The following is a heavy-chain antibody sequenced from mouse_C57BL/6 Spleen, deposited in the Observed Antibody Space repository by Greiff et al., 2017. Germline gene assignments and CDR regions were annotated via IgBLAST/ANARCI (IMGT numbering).Heavy chain of an antibody. J-gene: IGHJ4*01. D-gene: IGHD2-5*01. CDR2: ISSGGDYI. CDR3: TRSPYSNYGNYAMDY. CDR1: GFTFSSYA. V-gene: IGHV5-9-1*02. Sequence: DVMLVESGEGLVKPGGSLKLSCAASGFTFSSYAMSWVRQTPEKRLEWVAYISSGGDYIYYADTVKGRFTISRDNARNTLYLQMSSLKSEDTAMYYCTRSPYSNYGNYAMDYWGQGTSVTVSS.